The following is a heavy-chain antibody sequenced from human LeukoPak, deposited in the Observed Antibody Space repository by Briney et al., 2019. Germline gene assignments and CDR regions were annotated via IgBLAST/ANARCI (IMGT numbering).Heavy chain of an antibody. J-gene: IGHJ4*02. V-gene: IGHV3-66*01. CDR2: IYSGGST. Sequence: GGSLRLSCAASGLTVSSNYMSWVRQAPGKGLEWVSVIYSGGSTYYADSVKGRFTISRDNSKNTLYLQMNSLRAEDTAVYYCARGGYSYGYIGFDYWGQGTLVTVSS. D-gene: IGHD5-18*01. CDR1: GLTVSSNY. CDR3: ARGGYSYGYIGFDY.